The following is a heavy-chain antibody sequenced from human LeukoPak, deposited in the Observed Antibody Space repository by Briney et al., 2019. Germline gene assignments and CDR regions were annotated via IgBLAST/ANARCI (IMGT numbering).Heavy chain of an antibody. CDR3: AKGHRYCTSGNCNSAVDY. CDR2: IGGGGGST. D-gene: IGHD2-15*01. V-gene: IGHV3-23*01. CDR1: GFTLSHYA. J-gene: IGHJ4*02. Sequence: GGSLRLSCSMSGFTLSHYAMSWVRQAPGKGLEWVSTIGGGGGSTDYTDSVKGRFTISRDNSKNTLYLQMNRLGAEDTAVYYCAKGHRYCTSGNCNSAVDYWGQGTLVTVSS.